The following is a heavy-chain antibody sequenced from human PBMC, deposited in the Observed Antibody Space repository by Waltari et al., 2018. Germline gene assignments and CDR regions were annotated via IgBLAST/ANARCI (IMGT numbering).Heavy chain of an antibody. Sequence: EVQLLESGGGLVQPGGSLRLSCAASGFTFSSYAMSWVRQAPGKGLEWVSVIYSGGSTYYADSVKGRFTISRDNSKNTLYLQMNSLRAEDTAVYYWAKDSRGAYYWGQGTLVTVSS. V-gene: IGHV3-23*03. J-gene: IGHJ4*02. D-gene: IGHD3-10*01. CDR3: AKDSRGAYY. CDR1: GFTFSSYA. CDR2: IYSGGST.